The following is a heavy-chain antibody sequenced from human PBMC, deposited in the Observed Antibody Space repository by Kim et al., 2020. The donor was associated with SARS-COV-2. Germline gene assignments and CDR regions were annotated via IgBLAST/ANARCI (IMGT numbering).Heavy chain of an antibody. CDR2: IHVGNGDT. V-gene: IGHV1-3*01. CDR1: GYSFTTYN. Sequence: ASVKVSCKASGYSFTTYNMHWVRQAPGQKLEWMVWIHVGNGDTRSSQRFQGRVTITRDTPATTVYMELSSLRSEDTAVYYCAREIRFDSGSYFFVYWGQGTLVTVSS. J-gene: IGHJ4*02. D-gene: IGHD3-22*01. CDR3: AREIRFDSGSYFFVY.